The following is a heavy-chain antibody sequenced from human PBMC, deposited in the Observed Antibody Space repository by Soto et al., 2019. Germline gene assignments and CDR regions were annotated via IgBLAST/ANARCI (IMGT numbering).Heavy chain of an antibody. D-gene: IGHD3-10*01. CDR2: ISSSGSTI. CDR3: ARDRRKLYYYGSGSPLDP. CDR1: GFTFSSYE. J-gene: IGHJ5*02. Sequence: GGSLRLSCAASGFTFSSYEMNWVRQAPGKGLEWVSYISSSGSTIYYADSVKGRFTISRDNAKNSLYLQMNSLRAEDTAVYYCARDRRKLYYYGSGSPLDPWGQGTLVTVSS. V-gene: IGHV3-48*03.